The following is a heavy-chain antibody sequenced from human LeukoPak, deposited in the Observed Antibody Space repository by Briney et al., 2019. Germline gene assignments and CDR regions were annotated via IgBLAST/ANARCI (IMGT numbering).Heavy chain of an antibody. Sequence: PSETLSLTCDVYGGSFSDFFWTWIRQSPGKGLEWIGEINHSGAANYNPSLKSRVTILTDMSKNQFSLKLSSVTAADTAVYYCASAFNGLIGGYYYYYMDVWGKGTTVTVSS. CDR1: GGSFSDFF. D-gene: IGHD7-27*01. V-gene: IGHV4-34*01. CDR2: INHSGAA. CDR3: ASAFNGLIGGYYYYYMDV. J-gene: IGHJ6*03.